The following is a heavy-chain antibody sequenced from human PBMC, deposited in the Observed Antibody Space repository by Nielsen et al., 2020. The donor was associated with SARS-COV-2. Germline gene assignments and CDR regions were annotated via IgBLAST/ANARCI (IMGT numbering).Heavy chain of an antibody. CDR2: ISPSNGNT. J-gene: IGHJ4*02. Sequence: ASVKVSCKASGFTFTNNGVTWVRQAPGQGLEWMGWISPSNGNTKYAQRFQGRVTMTTDTSTRTAYMELRSLTSDDTAVYYCARDVNLTGYYSYWGQGTLVTVSS. D-gene: IGHD3-9*01. CDR3: ARDVNLTGYYSY. V-gene: IGHV1-18*04. CDR1: GFTFTNNG.